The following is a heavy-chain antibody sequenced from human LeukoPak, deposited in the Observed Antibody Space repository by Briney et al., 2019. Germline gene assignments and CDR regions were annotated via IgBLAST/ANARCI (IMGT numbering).Heavy chain of an antibody. J-gene: IGHJ4*02. D-gene: IGHD2-2*01. V-gene: IGHV1-2*02. CDR1: GYTFTGYY. Sequence: GASVKVSCKASGYTFTGYYMHWVRQAPGQGLEWMGWINPNSGGTNYAQKFQGRVTMTRDTSISTAYMELSRLRSDDTAVYYCARDAVIVVVPAATTNFDYWGQGTLVTVSS. CDR2: INPNSGGT. CDR3: ARDAVIVVVPAATTNFDY.